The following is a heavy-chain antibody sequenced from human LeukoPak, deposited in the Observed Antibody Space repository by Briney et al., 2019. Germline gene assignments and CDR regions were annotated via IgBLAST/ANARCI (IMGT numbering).Heavy chain of an antibody. CDR3: AKAYYYDSSAYYSGRLLYFQH. CDR2: ISAGGGST. Sequence: SWVRQAPGKGLEWVSAISAGGGSTYYADSVKGRFTISRDNSKNTLYLQMNSLRAEDTAVYYCAKAYYYDSSAYYSGRLLYFQHWGQGTLVTVSS. J-gene: IGHJ1*01. V-gene: IGHV3-23*01. D-gene: IGHD3-22*01.